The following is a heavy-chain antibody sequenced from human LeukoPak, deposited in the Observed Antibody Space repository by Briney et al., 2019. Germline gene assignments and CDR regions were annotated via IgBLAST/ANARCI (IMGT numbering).Heavy chain of an antibody. D-gene: IGHD3-22*01. CDR1: GYTFTGYY. Sequence: ASVKVSCEAFGYTFTGYYMHWVRQAPGQGLEWMGWINPNSGGTYYAQKFQGRVSMTRDTSISTAYMELSSLRSDDTAVYYCYYRVSSGYLTWGQGTLVAVSS. CDR2: INPNSGGT. CDR3: YYRVSSGYLT. V-gene: IGHV1-2*02. J-gene: IGHJ4*02.